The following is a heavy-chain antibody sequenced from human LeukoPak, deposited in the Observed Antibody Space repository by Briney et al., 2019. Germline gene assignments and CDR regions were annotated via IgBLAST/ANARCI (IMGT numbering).Heavy chain of an antibody. D-gene: IGHD3-22*01. V-gene: IGHV4-34*01. CDR2: INHSGST. J-gene: IGHJ4*02. Sequence: KPSETLSLTCAVYGASFSGYYWSSIRQPPGKGLEWIGEINHSGSTNYNPSRKSRVTISVDTSKNQFSLKLSSVTAADTAVYYCARGLDSSGPGYYFDYWGQGTLVTVSS. CDR1: GASFSGYY. CDR3: ARGLDSSGPGYYFDY.